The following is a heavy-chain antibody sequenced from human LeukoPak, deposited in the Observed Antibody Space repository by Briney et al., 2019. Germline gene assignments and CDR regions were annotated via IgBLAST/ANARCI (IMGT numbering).Heavy chain of an antibody. V-gene: IGHV4-61*02. CDR1: GGSISSGSYY. CDR2: IYTSGST. J-gene: IGHJ4*02. CDR3: AREQEMATIYDY. D-gene: IGHD5-24*01. Sequence: SETLSLTCTVSGGSISSGSYYWSWIRQPAGKGLERIGRIYTSGSTNYNPSLKSRVTISVDTSKNQFSLKLSSVTAADTAVYYCAREQEMATIYDYWGQGTLVTVSS.